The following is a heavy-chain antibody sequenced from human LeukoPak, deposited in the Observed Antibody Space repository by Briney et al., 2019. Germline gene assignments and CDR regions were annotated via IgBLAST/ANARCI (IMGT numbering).Heavy chain of an antibody. CDR2: IYYSGST. CDR3: ARSVGSFYYFDY. V-gene: IGHV4-59*01. Sequence: SETLSLTCTVSGGSISSYYWSWIRQPPGKGLEWIGYIYYSGSTNYNLSLKSRVTISVDTSKNQFSLKLSSVTAADTAVYYCARSVGSFYYFDYWGQGTLVTVSS. J-gene: IGHJ4*02. CDR1: GGSISSYY.